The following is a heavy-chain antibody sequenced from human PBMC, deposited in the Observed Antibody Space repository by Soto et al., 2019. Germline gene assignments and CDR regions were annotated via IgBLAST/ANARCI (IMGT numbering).Heavy chain of an antibody. Sequence: QVPLVQSGGEVKKPGASVKVSCKTSGYTFTTYGISWVRQAPGQGLEWVGWISAYSGKTHYAQKFQGKVTMTTDTSTTPAYLELRSLRSDATAVYYCASDPYLGDHQYWGQGTLVTVSS. J-gene: IGHJ4*02. CDR1: GYTFTTYG. CDR3: ASDPYLGDHQY. CDR2: ISAYSGKT. D-gene: IGHD3-16*01. V-gene: IGHV1-18*01.